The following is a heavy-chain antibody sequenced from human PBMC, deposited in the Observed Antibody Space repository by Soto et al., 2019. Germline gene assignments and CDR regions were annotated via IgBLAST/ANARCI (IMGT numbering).Heavy chain of an antibody. CDR2: IIPILGIA. Sequence: SVKVSCKASGGTFSSYTICWVRQAPGQGLEWMGRIIPILGIANYAQKFQGRVTITADKSTSTAYMELSSLRSEDTAVYYCASLAVADDAFDIWGQGTMVTVSS. J-gene: IGHJ3*02. V-gene: IGHV1-69*02. CDR3: ASLAVADDAFDI. CDR1: GGTFSSYT. D-gene: IGHD6-19*01.